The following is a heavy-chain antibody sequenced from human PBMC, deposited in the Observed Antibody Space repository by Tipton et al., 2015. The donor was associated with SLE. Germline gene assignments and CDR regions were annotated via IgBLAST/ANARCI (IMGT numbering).Heavy chain of an antibody. D-gene: IGHD2-21*01. CDR3: ARGYFGIPLSPFDY. J-gene: IGHJ4*02. Sequence: TLSLTCAVYGGSFSGYYWSWIRQPPGKGLEWIGEINHSGRTNYNPPLKSRVTISVDTSKNQFSLKLSSVTAADTAVYYCARGYFGIPLSPFDYWGQGTLVTVSS. V-gene: IGHV4-34*01. CDR2: INHSGRT. CDR1: GGSFSGYY.